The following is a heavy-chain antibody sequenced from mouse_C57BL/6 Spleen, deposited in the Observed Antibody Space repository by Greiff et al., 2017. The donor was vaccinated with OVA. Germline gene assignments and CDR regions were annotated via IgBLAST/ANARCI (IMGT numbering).Heavy chain of an antibody. CDR2: INPNNGGT. CDR1: GYTFTDYY. CDR3: ARDFHYGSSYLDY. Sequence: VQLQQSGPELVKPGASVKISCKASGYTFTDYYMNWVKQSHGKSLEWIGDINPNNGGTSYNQKFKGKATLTVDKSSSTAYMELRSLTSEDSAVYYCARDFHYGSSYLDYWGQGTTLTVSS. J-gene: IGHJ2*01. V-gene: IGHV1-26*01. D-gene: IGHD1-1*01.